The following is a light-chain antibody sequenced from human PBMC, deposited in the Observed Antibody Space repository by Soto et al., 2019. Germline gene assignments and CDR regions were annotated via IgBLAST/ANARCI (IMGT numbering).Light chain of an antibody. CDR2: EVT. Sequence: QSVLTQPRSVSGSPGQSVTISCTGTSSDVGGYQFVSWYQQYPGKAPKVMIYEVTKRPSGVPDRFSGSKSGNTASLTVSGLQADDEADYYCASHAGSSHAVVFGGGTKVTVL. CDR1: SSDVGGYQF. CDR3: ASHAGSSHAVV. V-gene: IGLV2-11*01. J-gene: IGLJ2*01.